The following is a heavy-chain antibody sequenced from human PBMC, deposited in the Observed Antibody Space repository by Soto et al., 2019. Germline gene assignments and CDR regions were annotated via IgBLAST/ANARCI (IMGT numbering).Heavy chain of an antibody. V-gene: IGHV3-30*03. Sequence: QVQLEESGGGIVQPGGSLRLSCVASGFSFGNHGMHWVRQARGKGLEWVALISFDDSNKKYADSVKGRFTISRDNSRNMLFIQMNSLRPDDTAVYYCVSTGPDWGQGTQVIVSS. J-gene: IGHJ4*02. D-gene: IGHD3-10*01. CDR2: ISFDDSNK. CDR1: GFSFGNHG. CDR3: VSTGPD.